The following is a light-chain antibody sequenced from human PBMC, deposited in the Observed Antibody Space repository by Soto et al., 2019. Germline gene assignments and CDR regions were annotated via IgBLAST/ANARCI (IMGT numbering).Light chain of an antibody. V-gene: IGKV3-20*01. CDR1: QSVSSSY. CDR3: QQYGSSPKT. Sequence: MVLTESAGTLSLSPGERATLSCRARQSVSSSYLAWYQQKPGQAPRLLISGASTRATGIPDRFSGSGSGTDFTLSISRLEPEDFAVYSCQQYGSSPKTFGQGTKVDSK. CDR2: GAS. J-gene: IGKJ1*01.